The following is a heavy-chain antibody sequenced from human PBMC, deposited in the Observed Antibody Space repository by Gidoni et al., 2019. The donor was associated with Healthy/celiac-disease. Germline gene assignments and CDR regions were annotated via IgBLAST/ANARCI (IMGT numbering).Heavy chain of an antibody. CDR1: GFTFSSYS. Sequence: EVQLVESGGGLVKPGGSLRLSCAASGFTFSSYSMNWVRQAPGKGLEWVSSISSSSSYIYYADSVKGRFTISRDNAKNSLYLQMNSLRAEDTAVYYCARSLSSSWASDAFDIWGQGTMVTVSS. CDR2: ISSSSSYI. D-gene: IGHD6-13*01. V-gene: IGHV3-21*01. J-gene: IGHJ3*02. CDR3: ARSLSSSWASDAFDI.